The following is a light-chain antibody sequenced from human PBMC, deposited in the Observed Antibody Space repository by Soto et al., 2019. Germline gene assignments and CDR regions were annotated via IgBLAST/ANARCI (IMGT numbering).Light chain of an antibody. V-gene: IGKV3-20*01. Sequence: EIVLTQSPGTLSLSPGERATLSCRASQSVSSSYLAWYQQKPGQAPRLLIYGASSRATGIPDRFSGSGSGTDFTLTISRLEPEDFAVYYCQQYGSPLCFGGGTKVEIK. CDR3: QQYGSPLC. J-gene: IGKJ4*01. CDR1: QSVSSSY. CDR2: GAS.